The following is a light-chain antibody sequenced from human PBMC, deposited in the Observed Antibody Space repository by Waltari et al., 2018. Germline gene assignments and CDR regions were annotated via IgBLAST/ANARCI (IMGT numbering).Light chain of an antibody. CDR1: WSNIGSNA. J-gene: IGLJ2*01. CDR3: SAWDDSLNGQVV. Sequence: QSLLTQPPSASGTPGQRVTISCSGSWSNIGSNAVSWYQQLPGTAPKLLIHSNYRRPSGVPDRFSCSKSGTSASLVISGLQSADEADYYCSAWDDSLNGQVVFGGGTKVTVL. CDR2: SNY. V-gene: IGLV1-44*01.